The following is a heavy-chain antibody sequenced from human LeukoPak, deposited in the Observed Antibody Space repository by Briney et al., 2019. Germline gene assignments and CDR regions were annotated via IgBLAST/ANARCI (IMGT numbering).Heavy chain of an antibody. Sequence: SETLSLTCTVSGGSISSYYWSWIRQPPGKGLEWIGYIYYSGSTNYNPSLKSRVTISVDTSKNQFSLKLSSVTAADTAVYYCAREVTYIDPWGQGTLVTVSS. V-gene: IGHV4-59*01. CDR2: IYYSGST. CDR3: AREVTYIDP. J-gene: IGHJ5*02. D-gene: IGHD3-16*01. CDR1: GGSISSYY.